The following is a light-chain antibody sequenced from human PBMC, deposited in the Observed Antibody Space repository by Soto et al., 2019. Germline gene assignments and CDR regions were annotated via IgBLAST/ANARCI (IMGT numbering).Light chain of an antibody. Sequence: EIVLTQSPGTLSLSPGQRATLSCRASQSVSRNYLAWYQQKPGQAPRLLIYSASNRATGIPDRFSGSGSGTDFTLTLSRLEPEDFAVYYCQQYNNWPLTFGGGTKVDIK. CDR3: QQYNNWPLT. V-gene: IGKV3-20*01. CDR2: SAS. J-gene: IGKJ4*01. CDR1: QSVSRNY.